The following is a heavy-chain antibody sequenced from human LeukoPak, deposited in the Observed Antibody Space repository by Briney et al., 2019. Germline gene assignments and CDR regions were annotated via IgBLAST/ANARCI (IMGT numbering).Heavy chain of an antibody. CDR1: GFTFSSYW. D-gene: IGHD3-10*01. V-gene: IGHV3-74*01. J-gene: IGHJ4*02. CDR2: INSDGSST. Sequence: GGSLRLSCEASGFTFSSYWMHWVRQVPGKGLVWVSHINSDGSSTRYADFVKGRFTISRDNAKNTLYLQMNSLRAEDTAVYYCAELTSMVEQYWGQGTLVTVSS. CDR3: AELTSMVEQY.